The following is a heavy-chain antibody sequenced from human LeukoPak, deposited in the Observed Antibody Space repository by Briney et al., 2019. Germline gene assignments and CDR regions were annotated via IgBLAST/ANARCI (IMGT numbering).Heavy chain of an antibody. J-gene: IGHJ4*02. CDR3: ATSGGWPYYFDY. Sequence: GASVKVSCKVSGYTLTELSMHWVRQAPGKGLEWMGGFDPEDGETIYAQKFQGRVTMTEDTSTDTAYMELSSLRSEDTAVYYCATSGGWPYYFDYWGQGTLVTVSS. CDR2: FDPEDGET. V-gene: IGHV1-24*01. D-gene: IGHD6-19*01. CDR1: GYTLTELS.